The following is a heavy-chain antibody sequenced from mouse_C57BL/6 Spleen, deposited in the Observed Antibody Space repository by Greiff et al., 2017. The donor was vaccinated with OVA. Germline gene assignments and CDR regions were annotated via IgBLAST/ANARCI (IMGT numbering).Heavy chain of an antibody. CDR1: GFSLTSYG. J-gene: IGHJ3*01. D-gene: IGHD2-1*01. Sequence: VQLQQSGPGLVQPSQSLSITCTVSGFSLTSYGVHWVRQSPGKGLEWLGVIWRGGSKDYNAAFVSRLSITKDNSKIQVVFKMNSLQADDTAIYYCAKNGLDGNYVFAYWGQGTLVTVSA. CDR3: AKNGLDGNYVFAY. V-gene: IGHV2-5*01. CDR2: IWRGGSK.